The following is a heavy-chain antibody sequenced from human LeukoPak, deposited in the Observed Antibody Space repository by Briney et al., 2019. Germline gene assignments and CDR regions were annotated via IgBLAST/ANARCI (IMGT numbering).Heavy chain of an antibody. Sequence: GGSLRPSCAASGFTFSSYAMSWVRQAPGKGLEWVSAISGSGGSTYYADSVRGRFTISRDNSKNTLYLQMNSLRAEDTAVYYCAKDVGGYNYFDYWGQGTLVTVSS. CDR3: AKDVGGYNYFDY. CDR2: ISGSGGST. D-gene: IGHD5-24*01. V-gene: IGHV3-23*01. J-gene: IGHJ4*02. CDR1: GFTFSSYA.